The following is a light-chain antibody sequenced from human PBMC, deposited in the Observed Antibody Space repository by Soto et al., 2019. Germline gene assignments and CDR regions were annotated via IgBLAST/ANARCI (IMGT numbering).Light chain of an antibody. CDR3: SSYTSSSTLYYV. V-gene: IGLV2-14*01. J-gene: IGLJ1*01. Sequence: QSVLPQPASVSGSPGQSITISCTGPSSDVGGYNYVSWYQQHPGKAPKLMIYDVSNRPSGVSNRFSGSKSGNTASLTISGLQAEDEADYYCSSYTSSSTLYYVFGTGTKVTVL. CDR1: SSDVGGYNY. CDR2: DVS.